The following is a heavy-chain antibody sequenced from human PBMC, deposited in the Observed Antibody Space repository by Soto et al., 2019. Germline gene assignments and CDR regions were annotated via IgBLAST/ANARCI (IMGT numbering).Heavy chain of an antibody. J-gene: IGHJ6*02. CDR1: GFTFSSSA. CDR3: AKDRQADFWRLPTPMDV. D-gene: IGHD3-3*01. CDR2: ISYDGSNK. V-gene: IGHV3-30*18. Sequence: GGSLRLSCAASGFTFSSSAIHWVRQAPGKGLEWVAVISYDGSNKFYIDSVKGRFTVSRDNSKNTLYLQMSSLRAEDTAVYYCAKDRQADFWRLPTPMDVWGQGTTVTVSS.